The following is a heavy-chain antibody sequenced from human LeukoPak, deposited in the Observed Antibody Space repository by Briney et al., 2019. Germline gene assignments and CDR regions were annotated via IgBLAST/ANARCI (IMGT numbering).Heavy chain of an antibody. D-gene: IGHD3-22*01. CDR1: GYTFTSYY. Sequence: ASVKVSCKASGYTFTSYYMHWVRQAPGQGLEWMGIINPSGGSTSYAQKFQGRVTMTRDTSTSTVYMELSSLRSEDTAVYYCARELSYYDSSGYYYLFDYWGQGTLVTVSS. CDR2: INPSGGST. J-gene: IGHJ4*02. CDR3: ARELSYYDSSGYYYLFDY. V-gene: IGHV1-46*01.